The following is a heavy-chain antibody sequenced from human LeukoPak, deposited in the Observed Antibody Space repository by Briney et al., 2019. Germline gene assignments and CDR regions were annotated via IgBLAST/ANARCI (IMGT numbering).Heavy chain of an antibody. D-gene: IGHD6-13*01. CDR2: ISYDGSNK. Sequence: GGSLRLSCAAPGFTFSSYGMHWVRQAPGKGLEWVAVISYDGSNKYYADSVKGRFTISRDNSKNTLYLQMNSLRAEDTAVYYCARVGAAGTPSGYYYYYMDVWGKGTTVTVSS. CDR3: ARVGAAGTPSGYYYYYMDV. V-gene: IGHV3-30*03. J-gene: IGHJ6*03. CDR1: GFTFSSYG.